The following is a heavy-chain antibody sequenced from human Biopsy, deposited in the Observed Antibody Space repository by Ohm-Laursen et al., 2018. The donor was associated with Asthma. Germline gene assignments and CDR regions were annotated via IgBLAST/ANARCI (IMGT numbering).Heavy chain of an antibody. Sequence: SLRLSCTASGFTFGDYWMSWVRQVPGQGLEWVANIKHDGTEKNHVDSLKGRFTISRDNAKNSLYLQMNSLRAEDTAVYYCARTFHFWSPYHAEHYQLWGQGILVTVPS. CDR3: ARTFHFWSPYHAEHYQL. J-gene: IGHJ1*01. V-gene: IGHV3-7*01. CDR1: GFTFGDYW. D-gene: IGHD3-3*02. CDR2: IKHDGTEK.